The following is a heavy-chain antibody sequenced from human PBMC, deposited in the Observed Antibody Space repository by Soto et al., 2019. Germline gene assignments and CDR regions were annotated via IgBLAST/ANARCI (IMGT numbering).Heavy chain of an antibody. D-gene: IGHD3-10*01. Sequence: LSLTCTVSGGSISNYYWTWIRQPAGKGLEWIGHVFPGGPTSHNSSLKSRVSMSVDTSENQFSLTLTSVTAADTAVYYCARTLSGFTYGSRQFYFDYWGQGTLVTVS. CDR3: ARTLSGFTYGSRQFYFDY. CDR2: VFPGGPT. CDR1: GGSISNYY. J-gene: IGHJ4*02. V-gene: IGHV4-4*07.